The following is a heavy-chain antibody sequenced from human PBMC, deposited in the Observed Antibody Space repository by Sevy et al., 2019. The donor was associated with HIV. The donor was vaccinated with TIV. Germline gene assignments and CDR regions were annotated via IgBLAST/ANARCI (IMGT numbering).Heavy chain of an antibody. Sequence: GGSLRLSCKVSGFTFSVYTMNWVRQAPGKGLEWVSYISRTTTTYYADSVRGRFTISGDNAKNSLYLEMNSLRDDDTAVYYCAREAYYYDSREENWFDPWGQGTLVTVSS. J-gene: IGHJ5*02. CDR3: AREAYYYDSREENWFDP. CDR2: ISRTTTT. D-gene: IGHD3-22*01. CDR1: GFTFSVYT. V-gene: IGHV3-48*02.